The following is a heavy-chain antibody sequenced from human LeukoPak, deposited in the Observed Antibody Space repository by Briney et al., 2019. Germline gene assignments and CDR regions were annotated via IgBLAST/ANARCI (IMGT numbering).Heavy chain of an antibody. J-gene: IGHJ4*02. D-gene: IGHD4/OR15-4a*01. V-gene: IGHV3-23*01. Sequence: GGSLRLSCAASGFTFSNYGMHWVRQAPGKGLEWVSAISGSGGSTYYADSVKGRFTISRDNSKNTLYLQMNSLRAEDTAVYYCARDRASTVFDYWGQGTLVTVSS. CDR1: GFTFSNYG. CDR3: ARDRASTVFDY. CDR2: ISGSGGST.